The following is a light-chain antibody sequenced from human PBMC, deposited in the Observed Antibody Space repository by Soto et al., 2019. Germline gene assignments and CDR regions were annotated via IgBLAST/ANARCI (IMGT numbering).Light chain of an antibody. CDR3: QERSNWPLS. Sequence: EIVSMQAPGTLSMSPGERATLSCGASQSVTSNYLAWYQQKPGQAPRLLIYDASNRATGIPARFSGSGSGTDFTLTISSLEPEDFAVYYCQERSNWPLSFGGGTKVDIK. CDR1: QSVTSNY. CDR2: DAS. V-gene: IGKV3-11*01. J-gene: IGKJ4*01.